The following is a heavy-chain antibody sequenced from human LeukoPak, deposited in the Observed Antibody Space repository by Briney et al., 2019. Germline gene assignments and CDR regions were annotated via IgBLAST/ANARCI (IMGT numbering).Heavy chain of an antibody. CDR1: GSTFSDYY. CDR3: ARESIAAAGNFDY. J-gene: IGHJ4*02. CDR2: ISSSGSTI. Sequence: GGSLRLSCAASGSTFSDYYMSWIRQAPGKGLEWVSYISSSGSTIYYADSVKGRFTISRDNAKNSLYLQMNSLRAEDTAVYYCARESIAAAGNFDYWGQGTLVTVSS. D-gene: IGHD6-13*01. V-gene: IGHV3-11*01.